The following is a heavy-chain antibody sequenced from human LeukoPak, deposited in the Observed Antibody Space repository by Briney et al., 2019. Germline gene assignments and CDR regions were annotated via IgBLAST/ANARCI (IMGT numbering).Heavy chain of an antibody. CDR3: AREYWGSSFDY. CDR1: GFTFSSYA. Sequence: GGSLRLSCAASGFTFSSYAMSWVRQAPGKGLVWVSRIDNDVTTTSYADSVRGRFTISRDNAKSTLYLQMNSLRAEDTAVYYCAREYWGSSFDYWGQGTLVSVSS. D-gene: IGHD2-15*01. V-gene: IGHV3-74*01. CDR2: IDNDVTTT. J-gene: IGHJ4*02.